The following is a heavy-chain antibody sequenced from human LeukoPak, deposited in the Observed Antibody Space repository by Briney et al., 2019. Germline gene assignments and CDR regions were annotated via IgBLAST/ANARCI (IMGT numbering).Heavy chain of an antibody. J-gene: IGHJ5*02. V-gene: IGHV4-39*01. Sequence: SETLSLTCTVSGGSISSSSYYWGWIRQPPGKGLEWIGNIYYSGTTYYNPSLKSRVTISVDTSKNQFSLKLSSVTAADTAVYYCARYYCSGGSCYARWFEPWGQGTLVTVSP. CDR1: GGSISSSSYY. CDR3: ARYYCSGGSCYARWFEP. CDR2: IYYSGTT. D-gene: IGHD2-15*01.